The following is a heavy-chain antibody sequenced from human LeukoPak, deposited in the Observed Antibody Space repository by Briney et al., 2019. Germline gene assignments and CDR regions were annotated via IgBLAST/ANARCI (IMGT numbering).Heavy chain of an antibody. CDR1: GSTFNSHG. D-gene: IGHD2-15*01. V-gene: IGHV3-23*01. Sequence: GGSLRLSCAASGSTFNSHGMAWLRQAPGKGLEWVSPMSGSGGRTYHADCVRGSFTVSIYNSKNTLYLQMNSLSAEDKVVYYCAKNGDRGAYCSGGTCYPYYYHYMDVWGKGTTVTISS. CDR2: MSGSGGRT. CDR3: AKNGDRGAYCSGGTCYPYYYHYMDV. J-gene: IGHJ6*03.